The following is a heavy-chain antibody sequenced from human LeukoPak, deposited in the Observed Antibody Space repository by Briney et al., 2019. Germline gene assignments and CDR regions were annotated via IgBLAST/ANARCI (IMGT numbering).Heavy chain of an antibody. D-gene: IGHD7-27*01. V-gene: IGHV4-34*01. J-gene: IGHJ6*03. Sequence: PSETLSLTCAVYGGSFSGYYWSWIRQPPGKGLEWIGEINHSGSTNYNPSLKSRVTISVDTSKNQFSLKLSSVTAADTAVYYCARQSPGRYYYYYYMDVWGKGTTVTISS. CDR3: ARQSPGRYYYYYYMDV. CDR1: GGSFSGYY. CDR2: INHSGST.